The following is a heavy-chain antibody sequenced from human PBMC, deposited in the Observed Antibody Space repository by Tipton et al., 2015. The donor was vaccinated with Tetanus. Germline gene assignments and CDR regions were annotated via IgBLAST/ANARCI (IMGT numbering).Heavy chain of an antibody. CDR3: ARHGGELMLYYFDY. CDR1: GGSIRSSSYY. V-gene: IGHV4-39*01. D-gene: IGHD1-26*01. CDR2: IYSGGST. J-gene: IGHJ4*02. Sequence: LRLSCTVSGGSIRSSSYYWGWIRQPPGKGLEWIGTIYSGGSTYYNPSLKSRVSISVDTSKNQFSLKLSSVTAADTAVYYCARHGGELMLYYFDYWGQGTLVTVSS.